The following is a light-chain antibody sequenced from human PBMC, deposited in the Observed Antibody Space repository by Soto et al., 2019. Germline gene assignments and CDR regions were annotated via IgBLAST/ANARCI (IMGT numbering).Light chain of an antibody. Sequence: QSVLTQPASVSGSPGQSVTISCTGTSSDIGGYRYVSWYQQRPGKAPKLMIHDVTNRPSGVSDRFSGSKSGNTASLTISGLQAEDEADYCCTSYTSDSSVIFGGGTKLTVL. CDR1: SSDIGGYRY. CDR2: DVT. J-gene: IGLJ2*01. CDR3: TSYTSDSSVI. V-gene: IGLV2-14*03.